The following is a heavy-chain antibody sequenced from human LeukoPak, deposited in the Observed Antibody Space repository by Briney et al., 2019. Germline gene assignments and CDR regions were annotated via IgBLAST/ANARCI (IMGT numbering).Heavy chain of an antibody. Sequence: GWSLRLSCAASGFTFSSYSMNWVRQAPGKGLEWVSSISSSSSYIYYADSVKGRFTVSRDNAKNSLYLQMNSLRAEDTAVYYCAKSGCSSTSCYKYMDVWGKGTTVTVSS. CDR2: ISSSSSYI. CDR1: GFTFSSYS. CDR3: AKSGCSSTSCYKYMDV. D-gene: IGHD2-2*02. J-gene: IGHJ6*03. V-gene: IGHV3-21*01.